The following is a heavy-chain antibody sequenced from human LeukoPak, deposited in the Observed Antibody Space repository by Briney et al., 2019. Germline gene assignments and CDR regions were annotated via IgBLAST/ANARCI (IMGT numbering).Heavy chain of an antibody. D-gene: IGHD1-20*01. V-gene: IGHV3-74*01. J-gene: IGHJ4*02. CDR3: LRDLNWSLDQ. Sequence: GGPLSLSCAASGFPFRNYMMHGVRKAPGKGLVWVSRIKSDGITITYADSVKGRFTISRDNAKNTLYLQMNSLRAEDTAVYYCLRDLNWSLDQWGQGTLITVSS. CDR1: GFPFRNYM. CDR2: IKSDGITI.